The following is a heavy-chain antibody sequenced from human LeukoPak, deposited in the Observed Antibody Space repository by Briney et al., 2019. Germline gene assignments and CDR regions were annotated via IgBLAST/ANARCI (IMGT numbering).Heavy chain of an antibody. CDR2: ISAYNGNT. CDR3: ARDRVGEQWLVIAFDI. Sequence: GASVKVSFKASGYTCTSYGISWVRQAPGQGLEWMGWISAYNGNTNYAKKLQGRVTMTTDTSTSTAYMELRSLRSDDTAVYYGARDRVGEQWLVIAFDIWGQGTMVTVSS. CDR1: GYTCTSYG. J-gene: IGHJ3*02. V-gene: IGHV1-18*01. D-gene: IGHD6-19*01.